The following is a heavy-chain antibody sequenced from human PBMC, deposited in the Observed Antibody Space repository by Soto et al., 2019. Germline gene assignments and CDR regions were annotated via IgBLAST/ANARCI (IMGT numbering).Heavy chain of an antibody. D-gene: IGHD5-18*01. J-gene: IGHJ4*02. CDR3: VRSYTSVVTYFDY. CDR2: ISAYNGNT. CDR1: GYTFTSYG. V-gene: IGHV1-18*01. Sequence: ASVKVSCKPSGYTFTSYGISWVRQAPGQGLEWMGWISAYNGNTNYAQKLQGRVTMTTDTSTSTAYMELRGLRSDDTAVYYCVRSYTSVVTYFDYWGQGTLVTVSS.